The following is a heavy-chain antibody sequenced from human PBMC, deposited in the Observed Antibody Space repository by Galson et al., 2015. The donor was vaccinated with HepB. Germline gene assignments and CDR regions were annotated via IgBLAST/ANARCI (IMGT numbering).Heavy chain of an antibody. CDR1: GFTFSNYG. CDR2: ISNSGENT. Sequence: SLRLSCAASGFTFSNYGMSWVRQAPGKGLEWVSRISNSGENTKYADSVKGRFTISRDNSKNTLYLQMNSLRVEDTAVYYCAKYNYYGSGSYCWFDPWGQGTLVTVSS. J-gene: IGHJ5*02. V-gene: IGHV3-23*01. CDR3: AKYNYYGSGSYCWFDP. D-gene: IGHD3-10*01.